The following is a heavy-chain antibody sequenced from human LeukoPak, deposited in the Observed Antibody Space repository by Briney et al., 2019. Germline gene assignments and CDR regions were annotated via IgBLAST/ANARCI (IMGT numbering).Heavy chain of an antibody. CDR3: ARDNYYGSGSYYKTPYYYYGMDV. Sequence: GGSLRLSCAASGFTFSSYSMNWVRQAPGKGLEWVLSISSSSSYIYYADSVKGRFTISRDNAKNSLYLQMNSLRAEDTAVYYCARDNYYGSGSYYKTPYYYYGMDVWGKGTTVTVSS. CDR1: GFTFSSYS. CDR2: ISSSSSYI. J-gene: IGHJ6*04. D-gene: IGHD3-10*01. V-gene: IGHV3-21*01.